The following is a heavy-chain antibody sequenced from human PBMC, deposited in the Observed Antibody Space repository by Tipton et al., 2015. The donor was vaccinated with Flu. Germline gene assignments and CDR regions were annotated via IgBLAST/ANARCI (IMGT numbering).Heavy chain of an antibody. D-gene: IGHD6-13*01. J-gene: IGHJ3*02. Sequence: QLMQSGAEVKKPGESLKIYCKGSGYSFTSYWIGWVRQMPGKGLEWMGIIYPGDSDTRYSPSFQGQVTISADKSISTAYLQWSSLKASDTAMYYCARRGIAAAGTQDDAFDIWGQGTMVTVSS. CDR3: ARRGIAAAGTQDDAFDI. CDR1: GYSFTSYW. CDR2: IYPGDSDT. V-gene: IGHV5-51*01.